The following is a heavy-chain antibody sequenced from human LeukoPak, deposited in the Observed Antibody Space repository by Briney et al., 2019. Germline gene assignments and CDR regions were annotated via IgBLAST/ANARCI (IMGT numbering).Heavy chain of an antibody. CDR2: ISYDGSNK. J-gene: IGHJ5*02. Sequence: PGRSLRLSCAASGFTFSSYGMHWVRQAPGKGLPWVAVISYDGSNKYYADSVKGRFTISRDNSKNTLYLQMNSLRAEDTAVYYCAKVEDSGYDLGNWFDPWGQGTLVTVSS. CDR1: GFTFSSYG. V-gene: IGHV3-30*18. D-gene: IGHD5-12*01. CDR3: AKVEDSGYDLGNWFDP.